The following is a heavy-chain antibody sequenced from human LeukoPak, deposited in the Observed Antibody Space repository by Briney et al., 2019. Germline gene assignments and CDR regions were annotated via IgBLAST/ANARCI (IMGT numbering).Heavy chain of an antibody. CDR1: GGSISTYY. J-gene: IGHJ4*02. D-gene: IGHD3-3*01. CDR2: IYHSGST. CDR3: ARATYDFWSGYVDY. V-gene: IGHV4-59*01. Sequence: SETLSLTCTVSGGSISTYYWNWIRQPPGKGLEWIGYIYHSGSTNYNPSLQSRVTISVDTSKNQFSLNLNSVTAADTAVYYCARATYDFWSGYVDYWGQGTLVTVSS.